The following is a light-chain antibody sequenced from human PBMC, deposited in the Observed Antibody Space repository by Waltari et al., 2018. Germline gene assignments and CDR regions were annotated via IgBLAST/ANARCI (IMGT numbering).Light chain of an antibody. CDR1: QSVSSN. J-gene: IGKJ1*01. Sequence: EIVMTQSPATLSVSPGERVTLSCRASQSVSSNLAWYQQKPGQAPRLLIYGASTRATGIPARFSGSGSGTEFTLTISSLQSEDFAAYYCQQYNNWLRTFGQGTKVEIK. CDR3: QQYNNWLRT. V-gene: IGKV3-15*01. CDR2: GAS.